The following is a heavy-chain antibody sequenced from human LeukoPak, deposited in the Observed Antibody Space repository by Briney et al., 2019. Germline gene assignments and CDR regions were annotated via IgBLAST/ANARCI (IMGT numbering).Heavy chain of an antibody. J-gene: IGHJ5*02. D-gene: IGHD5-12*01. V-gene: IGHV5-51*01. CDR1: GYSFTSYW. CDR3: ARGQWLRDSWWFDP. CDR2: IYPGDSDT. Sequence: GESLKISCKGSGYSFTSYWIGWVGQMAGKGREWMGMIYPGDSDTRYSPSFQGQVTISADKSIRPAYLQWSRLKASDTAMSYCARGQWLRDSWWFDPWGQGPLVTVSS.